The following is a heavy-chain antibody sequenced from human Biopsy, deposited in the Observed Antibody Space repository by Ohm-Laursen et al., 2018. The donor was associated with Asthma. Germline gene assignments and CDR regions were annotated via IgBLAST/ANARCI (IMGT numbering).Heavy chain of an antibody. CDR2: ISYDGSKK. J-gene: IGHJ4*02. V-gene: IGHV3-30*18. CDR3: AKRRGYSGHDNDY. Sequence: SLRLSCAASGFPFTSYAMHWVRQAPGKGLEWVGVISYDGSKKYYGDSVKGRFTISRDNSRNTLHLQMNSLRTEDTAVYYCAKRRGYSGHDNDYWGQGTLVIVSS. CDR1: GFPFTSYA. D-gene: IGHD5-12*01.